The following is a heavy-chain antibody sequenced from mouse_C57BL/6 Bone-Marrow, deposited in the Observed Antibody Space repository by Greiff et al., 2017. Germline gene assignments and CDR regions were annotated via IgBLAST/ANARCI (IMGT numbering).Heavy chain of an antibody. Sequence: EVQLQESGPGLVKPSQSLSLTCSVTGYSITSGYYWNWIRQFPGNKLEWMGYISYDGSTNYNPSLKNRISITRATSKNQFILKLNSVTTEDTATYYGEKDRRYSNYLFVMDYWGQGTSVTVSS. V-gene: IGHV3-6*01. D-gene: IGHD2-5*01. CDR3: EKDRRYSNYLFVMDY. CDR1: GYSITSGYY. J-gene: IGHJ4*01. CDR2: ISYDGST.